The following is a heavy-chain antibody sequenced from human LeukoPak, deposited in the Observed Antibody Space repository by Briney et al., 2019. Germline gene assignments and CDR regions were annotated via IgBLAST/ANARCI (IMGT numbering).Heavy chain of an antibody. CDR3: VRDLMGSGSTTAYLHH. Sequence: GGSLRLSCAASGFTFSSYSMNWARQAPGKGLEWVSSISRSSRHVYYAGSVKGRFTISRDNAKNSLYLQMNSLRAEDMAVYFCVRDLMGSGSTTAYLHHWGQGTLVTVSS. CDR2: ISRSSRHV. CDR1: GFTFSSYS. V-gene: IGHV3-21*01. J-gene: IGHJ1*01. D-gene: IGHD1-1*01.